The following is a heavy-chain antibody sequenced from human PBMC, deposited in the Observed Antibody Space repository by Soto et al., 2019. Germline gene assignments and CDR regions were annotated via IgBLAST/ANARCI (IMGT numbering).Heavy chain of an antibody. V-gene: IGHV4-38-2*02. D-gene: IGHD1-7*01. Sequence: SSSGYYRGLIRQPPGKGLEWIGSIYHSGSTYYNPSLKSRVTISVDTSKNQFSLKLSSVTAADTAVYYCARDYNWNYGVFDPWGQGTLVTVSS. J-gene: IGHJ5*02. CDR2: IYHSGST. CDR1: SSSGYY. CDR3: ARDYNWNYGVFDP.